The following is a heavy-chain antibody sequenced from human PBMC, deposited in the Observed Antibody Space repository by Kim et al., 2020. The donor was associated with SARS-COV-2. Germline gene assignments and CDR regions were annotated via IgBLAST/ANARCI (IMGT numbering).Heavy chain of an antibody. J-gene: IGHJ5*02. Sequence: SVKVSCKASGGTFSSYAISWVRQAPGQGLEWMGGIIPIFGTANYAQKFQGRVTITADESTSTAYMELSSLRSEDTAVYYCARGGGGYCSGGSCPNWFDPRGQGTLVTVSS. CDR1: GGTFSSYA. CDR2: IIPIFGTA. D-gene: IGHD2-15*01. V-gene: IGHV1-69*13. CDR3: ARGGGGYCSGGSCPNWFDP.